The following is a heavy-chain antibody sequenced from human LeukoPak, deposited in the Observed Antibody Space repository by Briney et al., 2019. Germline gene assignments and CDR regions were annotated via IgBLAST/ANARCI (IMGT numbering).Heavy chain of an antibody. V-gene: IGHV3-53*01. Sequence: GGSLRLSCAASGFTVSDNYMTWVRQAPGKGLEWVSIIYGGSTYYADSVKGRFAISRDNSKNTVYLQMNSLRAEDTAVYYCARDFEGVHRTTNSYTYYYYMDVWGKGTTVIVSS. CDR3: ARDFEGVHRTTNSYTYYYYMDV. D-gene: IGHD2/OR15-2a*01. CDR2: IYGGST. J-gene: IGHJ6*03. CDR1: GFTVSDNY.